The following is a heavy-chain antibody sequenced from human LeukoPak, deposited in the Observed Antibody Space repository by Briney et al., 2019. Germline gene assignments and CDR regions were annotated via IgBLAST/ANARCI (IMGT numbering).Heavy chain of an antibody. CDR2: INGDGTTT. V-gene: IGHV3-74*01. CDR1: GFTLSTHW. Sequence: QPGGSLRLSCAASGFTLSTHWIHWVRQAPGKGLVWVSRINGDGTTTSYADSVKGRFTISRVNAKSTLYLEMDSLRAEDTAIYYCARRWYTGTYYYFDLWGQGTLVTVSS. J-gene: IGHJ4*02. CDR3: ARRWYTGTYYYFDL. D-gene: IGHD1-26*01.